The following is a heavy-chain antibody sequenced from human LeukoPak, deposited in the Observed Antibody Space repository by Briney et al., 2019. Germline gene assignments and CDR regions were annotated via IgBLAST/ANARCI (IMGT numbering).Heavy chain of an antibody. CDR2: ISAYNGNT. D-gene: IGHD3-9*01. V-gene: IGHV1-18*04. J-gene: IGHJ4*02. Sequence: EASVEVSCKPSVYTFTSCGIREVREARGQGHKWMGWISAYNGNTNYAQKLQGRVTMTTDTSTSTAYMELRSLRSDDTAVYYCARDLLRYFDWPYYYWGQGTLVTVSS. CDR1: VYTFTSCG. CDR3: ARDLLRYFDWPYYY.